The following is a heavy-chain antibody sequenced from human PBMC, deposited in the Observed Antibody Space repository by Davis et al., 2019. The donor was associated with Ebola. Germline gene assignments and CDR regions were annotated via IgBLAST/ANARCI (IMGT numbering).Heavy chain of an antibody. CDR1: GYGFTNYW. CDR3: ARQGTTSWDS. Sequence: GASLKISCTGSGYGFTNYWIGWVRQMPGKGLEWMGFIFPDDSDATYSPSFQGQVTFSVDKSIRTAYLHWNSLKASDTATYYCARQGTTSWDSWGQGTLVTVSS. J-gene: IGHJ4*02. D-gene: IGHD2-2*01. CDR2: IFPDDSDA. V-gene: IGHV5-51*01.